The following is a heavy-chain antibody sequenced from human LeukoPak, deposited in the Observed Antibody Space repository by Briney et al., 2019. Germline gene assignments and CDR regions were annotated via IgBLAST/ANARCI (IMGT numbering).Heavy chain of an antibody. Sequence: PGGSLRLSCAASGFTFDDYTMHWVRQAPGKGLEWVSLISWDGGSTYYADSVKGRFTISRDNSKNSLYLQMNSLRTEDTALYYCAIHRNYGDYPFDYWGQGTLVTVSS. J-gene: IGHJ4*02. D-gene: IGHD4-17*01. V-gene: IGHV3-43*01. CDR1: GFTFDDYT. CDR3: AIHRNYGDYPFDY. CDR2: ISWDGGST.